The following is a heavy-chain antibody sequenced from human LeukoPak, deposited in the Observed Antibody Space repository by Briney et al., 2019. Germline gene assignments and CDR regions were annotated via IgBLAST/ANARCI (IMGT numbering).Heavy chain of an antibody. CDR2: IWHDGSNK. CDR3: ARDGGAFCSGGSCFLDWFDP. V-gene: IGHV3-33*08. Sequence: PGGSLRLSCAASGFTFSRYGMHWVRQAPGKGLEWVAIIWHDGSNKFYGDSVRGRFTISRDNSKNTLYLQMNSLRAEDTAVYYCARDGGAFCSGGSCFLDWFDPWGQGTLVTVSS. CDR1: GFTFSRYG. J-gene: IGHJ5*02. D-gene: IGHD2-15*01.